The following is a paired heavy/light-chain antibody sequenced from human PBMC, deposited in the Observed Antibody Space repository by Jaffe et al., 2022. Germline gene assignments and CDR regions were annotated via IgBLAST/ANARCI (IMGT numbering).Light chain of an antibody. J-gene: IGKJ3*01. CDR3: QQYDNLPPGVT. CDR2: DAS. CDR1: QDISNY. Sequence: DIQMTQSPSSLSASVGDRVTITCQASQDISNYLNWYQQKPGKAPKLLIYDASNLETGVPSRFSGSGSGTDFTFTISSLQPEDIATYYCQQYDNLPPGVTFGPGTKVDIK. V-gene: IGKV1-33*01.
Heavy chain of an antibody. J-gene: IGHJ4*02. CDR2: IYHSGST. CDR1: GYSISSGYY. CDR3: ARYLGYCSGGSCYSDFDY. Sequence: QVQLQESGPGLVKPSETLSLTCAVSGYSISSGYYWGWIRQPPGKGLEWIGSIYHSGSTYYNPSLKSRVTISVDTSKNQFSLKLSSVTAADTAVYYCARYLGYCSGGSCYSDFDYWGQGTLVTVSS. V-gene: IGHV4-38-2*01. D-gene: IGHD2-15*01.